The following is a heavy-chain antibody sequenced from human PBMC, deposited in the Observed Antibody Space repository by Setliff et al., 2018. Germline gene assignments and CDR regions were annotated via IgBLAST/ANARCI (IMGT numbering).Heavy chain of an antibody. J-gene: IGHJ6*03. Sequence: ASVKVSCKASGYTFTSYAMNWVRQAPGQRLEWMGWINTNTGNPTYAQGFTGRFVFSLDTSVSTAYLQISSLKAEDTAVYYCARDNRGYAWDYYYYMDVWGKGTTVTVSS. D-gene: IGHD2-15*01. V-gene: IGHV7-4-1*02. CDR1: GYTFTSYA. CDR3: ARDNRGYAWDYYYYMDV. CDR2: INTNTGNP.